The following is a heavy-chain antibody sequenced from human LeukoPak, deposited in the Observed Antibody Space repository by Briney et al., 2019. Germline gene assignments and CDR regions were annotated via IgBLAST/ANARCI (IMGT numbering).Heavy chain of an antibody. D-gene: IGHD3-3*01. CDR2: ISSSSSTI. V-gene: IGHV3-48*01. CDR3: ARDGWSTIFGVVITFDY. J-gene: IGHJ4*02. CDR1: GFTFSSYS. Sequence: GGSLRLSCAASGFTFSSYSMNWVRQAPGKGLEWVSYISSSSSTIYYADSVKGRFTISRDKAKNSLYLQMNSLRAEDTAVYYCARDGWSTIFGVVITFDYGGQGTLVTVSS.